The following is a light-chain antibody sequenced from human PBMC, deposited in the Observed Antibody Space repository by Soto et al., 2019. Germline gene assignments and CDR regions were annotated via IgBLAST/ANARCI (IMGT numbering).Light chain of an antibody. CDR3: QSYDSSLSGYV. Sequence: QSVLTQPPSVSGAPGQRVTISCTGSSSNIGAGYDVHWYQQLPGTAPKLLIYGNSNRPSGVPDRFSGSKSGTSASLAITGLQAEDGADYYCQSYDSSLSGYVFGTGTKVTVL. CDR2: GNS. V-gene: IGLV1-40*01. CDR1: SSNIGAGYD. J-gene: IGLJ1*01.